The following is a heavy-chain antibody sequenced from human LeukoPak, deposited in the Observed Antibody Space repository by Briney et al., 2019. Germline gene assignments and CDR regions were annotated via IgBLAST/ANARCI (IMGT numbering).Heavy chain of an antibody. CDR1: GFTFSSYS. D-gene: IGHD3-22*01. J-gene: IGHJ4*02. CDR2: IKSKTDGGTT. CDR3: STTYYYDSSEGY. V-gene: IGHV3-15*07. Sequence: PGGSLRLSCAASGFTFSSYSMNWVRQAPGKGLEWVGRIKSKTDGGTTDYAAPVKGRFTISRDDSKNTLYLQMNSLKTEDTAVYYCSTTYYYDSSEGYWGQGTLVTVSS.